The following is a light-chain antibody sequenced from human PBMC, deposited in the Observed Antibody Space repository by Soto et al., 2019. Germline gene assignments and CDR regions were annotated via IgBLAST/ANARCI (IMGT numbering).Light chain of an antibody. CDR3: SSYTSSSTPYV. Sequence: QSVLTQPASVSGSPGQSITISCTGTSSDVGGYNYVSWYQQHPGKAPKLMTYEVSNRPSGVSNRFSGSKSGNTASLTISGLHADDESDYDCSSYTSSSTPYVCGTGTKLTVL. V-gene: IGLV2-14*01. J-gene: IGLJ1*01. CDR2: EVS. CDR1: SSDVGGYNY.